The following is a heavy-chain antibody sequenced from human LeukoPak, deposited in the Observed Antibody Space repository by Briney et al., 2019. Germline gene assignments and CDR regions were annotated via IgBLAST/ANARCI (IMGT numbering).Heavy chain of an antibody. CDR2: ISGSGGGGNT. J-gene: IGHJ4*02. V-gene: IGHV3-23*01. Sequence: GGSLTLSCAASGFTLSKDAINWVRQPPGKGLEWVSVISGSGGGGNTYYADSVKGRFTISRDNSKNTLYTHMNSLRAEDTAIYYCARVNDGTGYPKIHIDYWGQGTLVTVSS. D-gene: IGHD3-9*01. CDR1: GFTLSKDA. CDR3: ARVNDGTGYPKIHIDY.